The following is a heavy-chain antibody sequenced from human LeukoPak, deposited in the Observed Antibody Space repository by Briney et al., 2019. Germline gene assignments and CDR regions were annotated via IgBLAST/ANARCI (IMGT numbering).Heavy chain of an antibody. CDR2: INPNSGGT. CDR1: GYTFTCYY. J-gene: IGHJ4*02. V-gene: IGHV1-2*02. Sequence: GASVKVSCKASGYTFTCYYMHWVRQAPGQGLEWMGWINPNSGGTNYAQKFQGRVTMTRDTSISTAYMELSRLRSDDTAVYYCARVVGQWLVLPDYWGQGTLVTVSS. D-gene: IGHD6-19*01. CDR3: ARVVGQWLVLPDY.